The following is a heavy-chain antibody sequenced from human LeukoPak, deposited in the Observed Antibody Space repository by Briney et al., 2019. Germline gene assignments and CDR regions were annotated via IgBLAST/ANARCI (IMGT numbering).Heavy chain of an antibody. D-gene: IGHD5-24*01. CDR2: INSAGSIT. V-gene: IGHV3-74*01. CDR1: GFTFDDYA. J-gene: IGHJ4*02. Sequence: GGSLRLSCAASGFTFDDYAMHWVRQAPGKGLVWVSRINSAGSITNYADSVRGRFTVSRDNAKNTLYLQLNSLTIEDTAVYYCLRGADGYGVFDYWARDPWSPSPQ. CDR3: LRGADGYGVFDY.